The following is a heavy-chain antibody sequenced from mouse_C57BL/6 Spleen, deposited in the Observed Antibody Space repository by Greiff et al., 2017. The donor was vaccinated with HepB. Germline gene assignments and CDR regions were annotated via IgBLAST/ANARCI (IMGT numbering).Heavy chain of an antibody. CDR3: TRANWDKDY. CDR2: IRLKSDNYAT. CDR1: GFTFSNYW. D-gene: IGHD4-1*01. J-gene: IGHJ2*01. Sequence: EVQLVESGGGLVLPGGSMKLSCVASGFTFSNYWMNWVRQSPEKGLEWVAQIRLKSDNYATHYAESVKGRFTISRDDSKSSVYLQMNNLRAEDTGIYYCTRANWDKDYWGQGTTLTGSS. V-gene: IGHV6-3*01.